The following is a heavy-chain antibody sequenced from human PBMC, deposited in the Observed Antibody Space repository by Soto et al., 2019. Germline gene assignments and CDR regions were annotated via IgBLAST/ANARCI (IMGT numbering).Heavy chain of an antibody. J-gene: IGHJ6*02. Sequence: GASVKVSCKASGGTFSIYAIIWVRQAPGQGLEWMGGIIPIFGTANYAQKFQGRVTITADESTSTAYMELSSLRSEDTAVYYCARDRGSERGYSGYDQTIASDFYYYYGMDVWGQGTTVTVSS. D-gene: IGHD5-12*01. CDR1: GGTFSIYA. CDR2: IIPIFGTA. CDR3: ARDRGSERGYSGYDQTIASDFYYYYGMDV. V-gene: IGHV1-69*13.